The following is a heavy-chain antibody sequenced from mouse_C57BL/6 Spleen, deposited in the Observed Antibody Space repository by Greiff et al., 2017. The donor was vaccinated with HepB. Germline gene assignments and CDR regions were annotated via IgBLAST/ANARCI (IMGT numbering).Heavy chain of an antibody. CDR2: IYPGDGDT. CDR1: GYAFSSSW. Sequence: VQGVESGPELVKPGASVKISCKASGYAFSSSWMNWVKQRPGKGLEWIGRIYPGDGDTNYNGKFKGKATLTADKSSSTAYMQLSSLTSEDSAVYFCARGGYSYYFDYWGQGTTLTVSS. D-gene: IGHD2-3*01. CDR3: ARGGYSYYFDY. J-gene: IGHJ2*01. V-gene: IGHV1-82*01.